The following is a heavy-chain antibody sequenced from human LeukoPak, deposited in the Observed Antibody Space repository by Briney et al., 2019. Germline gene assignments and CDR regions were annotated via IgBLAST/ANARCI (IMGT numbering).Heavy chain of an antibody. J-gene: IGHJ6*03. CDR1: GGTFSSYA. V-gene: IGHV1-69*05. CDR2: IIPIFGTA. Sequence: SVKVSCKASGGTFSSYAISWVRQAPGQGLEWMGGIIPIFGTAIYAQKFQGRVTITTDESTSTAYMELSSLGSEDPAVYYCARGGSAEQLVQGEYYYYYMDVWGKGPTVPVPS. CDR3: ARGGSAEQLVQGEYYYYYMDV. D-gene: IGHD6-13*01.